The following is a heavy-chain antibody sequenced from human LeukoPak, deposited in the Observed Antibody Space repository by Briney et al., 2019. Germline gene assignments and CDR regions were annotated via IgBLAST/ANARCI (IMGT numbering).Heavy chain of an antibody. CDR1: GGSISSYY. V-gene: IGHV4-4*07. J-gene: IGHJ6*03. D-gene: IGHD1-26*01. CDR3: ARDSGSPHYYYYYMDV. Sequence: PSETLSLTCTVSGGSISSYYWSWIRQPAGKGLEWVGRFYTSGSTNYNPSLKSRVTMSVDTSKNQFSLKLSSVTAADTAVYYCARDSGSPHYYYYYMDVWGKGTTVTVSS. CDR2: FYTSGST.